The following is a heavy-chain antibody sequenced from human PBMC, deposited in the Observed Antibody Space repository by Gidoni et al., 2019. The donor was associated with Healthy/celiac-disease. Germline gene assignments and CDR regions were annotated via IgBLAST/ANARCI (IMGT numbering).Heavy chain of an antibody. CDR3: ARGGSPLTALVTGWFDP. D-gene: IGHD5-18*01. CDR1: GGSFSGYY. CDR2: INHSGST. V-gene: IGHV4-34*01. Sequence: QVQLQQWGAGLLKPSAPLSLTCAVDGGSFSGYYWSWIRQPPGKGLEWIGEINHSGSTNYNPSLKSRVTISVDTSKIQFSLKLSSVTAADTAVYYCARGGSPLTALVTGWFDPWGQGTLVTVSS. J-gene: IGHJ5*02.